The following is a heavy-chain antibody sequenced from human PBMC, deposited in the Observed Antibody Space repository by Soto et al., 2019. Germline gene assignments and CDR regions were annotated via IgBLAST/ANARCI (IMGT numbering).Heavy chain of an antibody. Sequence: QVQLVQSGAEVKKPGSSVKVSCKASGGTFSPNTINWVRQAPGQGLEWMGRIIPFHGVTNYAQKFQARVKITADKSTSTVYMELSGLRFEDTAMYYCTRDWEITVSTWSFGGFWGRGTLVTVSS. D-gene: IGHD3-10*01. CDR2: IIPFHGVT. CDR3: TRDWEITVSTWSFGGF. V-gene: IGHV1-69*08. J-gene: IGHJ4*02. CDR1: GGTFSPNT.